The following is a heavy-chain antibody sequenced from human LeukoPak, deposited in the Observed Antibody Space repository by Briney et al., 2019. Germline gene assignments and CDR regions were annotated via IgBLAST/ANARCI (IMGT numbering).Heavy chain of an antibody. CDR2: IYSGGST. V-gene: IGHV3-53*01. CDR1: GFTVSSNY. CDR3: ARNQGYLRHYFDY. Sequence: GGSLRLSCAVSGFTVSSNYMSWVRQAPGKGLEWVSVIYSGGSTYYADSVKGRFTISRDDSKNTLYLQMNSLRAEDTAVYYCARNQGYLRHYFDYWGQGTLVTVSS. J-gene: IGHJ4*02. D-gene: IGHD6-13*01.